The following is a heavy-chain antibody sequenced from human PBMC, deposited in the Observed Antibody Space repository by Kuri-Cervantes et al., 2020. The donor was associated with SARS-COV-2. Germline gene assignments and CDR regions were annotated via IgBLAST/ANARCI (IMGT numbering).Heavy chain of an antibody. J-gene: IGHJ6*02. CDR3: ARRSLWFGDYYGMDV. V-gene: IGHV4-59*11. CDR2: IYYSGST. CDR1: SGSIVSNHY. Sequence: SETLSLTCTVSSGSIVSNHYWSWIRQSPGKGLEWIGYIYYSGSTHYNPSFKSRVTISVDTSKNQFSLNLSSVTAADTAVYYCARRSLWFGDYYGMDVWGQGTTVTVSS. D-gene: IGHD3-10*01.